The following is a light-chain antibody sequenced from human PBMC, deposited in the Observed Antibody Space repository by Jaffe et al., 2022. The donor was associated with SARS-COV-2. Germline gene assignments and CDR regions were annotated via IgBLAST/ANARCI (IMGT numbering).Light chain of an antibody. Sequence: SSELTQDPAVSVALGQTVRITCQGDILRNAFATWYQQKPGQAPTLVLYDNNNRPSGIPDRFSGSSSGNTASLIITGAQAEDDADYYCNSRDGASHVVFGGGTKLTVL. CDR3: NSRDGASHVV. CDR2: DNN. CDR1: ILRNAF. J-gene: IGLJ2*01. V-gene: IGLV3-19*01.